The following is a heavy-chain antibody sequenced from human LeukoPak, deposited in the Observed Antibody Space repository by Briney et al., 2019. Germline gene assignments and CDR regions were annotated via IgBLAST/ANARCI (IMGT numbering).Heavy chain of an antibody. V-gene: IGHV4-59*01. CDR1: GGSISPYF. CDR3: ARDDYRGVTNFDP. Sequence: SETLSLTCTVSGGSISPYFWSWIRQPPGKGLEWIGYISYTGSTNYNPSLKSRVTISVDTSKKQFSLQMTSVSAADTAVYYCARDDYRGVTNFDPWGQGTLVTVSS. D-gene: IGHD3-10*01. J-gene: IGHJ5*02. CDR2: ISYTGST.